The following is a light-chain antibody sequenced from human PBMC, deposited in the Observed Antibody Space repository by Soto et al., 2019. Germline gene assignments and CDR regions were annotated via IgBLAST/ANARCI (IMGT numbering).Light chain of an antibody. V-gene: IGLV2-23*02. CDR1: SSDVGSYNL. J-gene: IGLJ1*01. CDR3: CSYAGSSTPYV. CDR2: EVS. Sequence: SALTQPSSVYGSPGQSITITCTGTSSDVGSYNLVSWYQQHPGKAPKLMIYEVSKRPSGVSNRFSGSKSGNTASLTISGLQAEDEADYYCCSYAGSSTPYVFGTGTKVTVL.